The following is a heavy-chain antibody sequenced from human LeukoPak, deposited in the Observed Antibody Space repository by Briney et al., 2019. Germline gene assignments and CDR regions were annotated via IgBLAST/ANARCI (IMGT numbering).Heavy chain of an antibody. Sequence: GGSLRLSCAASGFTFSDYYMSWIRQAPGKGLEWVSYISSSSSYTNYADSVKGRFTISRDNAKNSLYLQMNGLKTEDTAVYYCAWGGDYFDFWGRGTLVTVSS. CDR1: GFTFSDYY. CDR2: ISSSSSYT. CDR3: AWGGDYFDF. V-gene: IGHV3-11*03. J-gene: IGHJ4*02. D-gene: IGHD3-16*01.